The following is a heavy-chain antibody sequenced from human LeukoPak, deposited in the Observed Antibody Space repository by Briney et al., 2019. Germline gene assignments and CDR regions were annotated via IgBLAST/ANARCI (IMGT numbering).Heavy chain of an antibody. CDR3: ARVGYSSGWYRGDAFDI. CDR1: GFTFSSYW. D-gene: IGHD6-19*01. CDR2: IKQDGSEK. V-gene: IGHV3-7*01. J-gene: IGHJ3*02. Sequence: GGSLRLSCAASGFTFSSYWMSWVRQAPGKGLEWVSNIKQDGSEKYYVDSVKGRFTISRDNAKNSLYLQMNSLRAEDTAVYYCARVGYSSGWYRGDAFDIWGQGTMVTVSS.